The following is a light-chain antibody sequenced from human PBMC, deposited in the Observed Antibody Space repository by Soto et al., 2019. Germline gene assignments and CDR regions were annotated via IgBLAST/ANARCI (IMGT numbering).Light chain of an antibody. CDR3: QQYGSSPRT. J-gene: IGKJ1*01. V-gene: IGKV3-20*01. CDR1: QSVSNNF. CDR2: GAS. Sequence: EIVLTQSPGTLSSSPGERATLSCRASQSVSNNFLAWYRQKPGQAPRLLIYGASFRATGIPDRFSGSGSGTDFTLTISRLEPEDFAVYYCQQYGSSPRTFGQGTKVELK.